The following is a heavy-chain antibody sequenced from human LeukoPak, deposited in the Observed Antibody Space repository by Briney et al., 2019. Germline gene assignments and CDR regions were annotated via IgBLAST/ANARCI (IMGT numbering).Heavy chain of an antibody. Sequence: GGSLRLSCAASGFTFSSYSMNWVRQAPGKGLEWVSSIYYADSVKGRFTISRDNAKNSLYLQMNSLRAEDTAVYYCARDRVGYPQGLFDYWGQGTRVTVSS. D-gene: IGHD5-24*01. CDR1: GFTFSSYS. CDR3: ARDRVGYPQGLFDY. V-gene: IGHV3-21*01. J-gene: IGHJ4*02. CDR2: I.